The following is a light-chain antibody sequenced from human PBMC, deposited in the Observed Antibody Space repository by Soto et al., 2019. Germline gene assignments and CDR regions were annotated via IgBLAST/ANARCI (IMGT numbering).Light chain of an antibody. J-gene: IGKJ2*01. CDR3: MQALQTPPYT. V-gene: IGKV2-28*01. CDR2: LGS. Sequence: DIVMTQSPLSLPVTPGEPASISCRSSQSLLHSNGYNYLDWYLQKPGQSPQLLIYLGSNRASEVPDRFSGSGSGTDFTLKISRVEAEDVGVYYCMQALQTPPYTFGQGTTLEIK. CDR1: QSLLHSNGYNY.